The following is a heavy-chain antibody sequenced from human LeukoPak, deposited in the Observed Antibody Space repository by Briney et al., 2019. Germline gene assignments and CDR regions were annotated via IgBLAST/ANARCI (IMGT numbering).Heavy chain of an antibody. Sequence: ASVKVSCKASGYTFTSYYMHWVRQAPGQGLEWMGIINPSGGSTSYAQKFQGRVTMTRDTSTSTVYMELSSLRSEDTAVYYCARVASLWFGEGGLFDPWGQGTLVTVSS. CDR2: INPSGGST. J-gene: IGHJ5*02. CDR1: GYTFTSYY. D-gene: IGHD3-10*01. V-gene: IGHV1-46*01. CDR3: ARVASLWFGEGGLFDP.